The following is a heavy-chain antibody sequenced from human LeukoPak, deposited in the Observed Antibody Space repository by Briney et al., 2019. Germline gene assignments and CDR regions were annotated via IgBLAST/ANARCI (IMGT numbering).Heavy chain of an antibody. J-gene: IGHJ4*02. CDR2: IYTSGST. V-gene: IGHV4-61*02. Sequence: TLSLTCTVSGGSISSGSYYWSSIRQPAGKGLEWIGRIYTSGSTNYNPSLKSRVTISVDTSKNQFSMKLSSVTAADTAVCYCARGGPHLILRFLEWYPAFYFDYWGQGTLVTVSS. CDR1: GGSISSGSYY. D-gene: IGHD3-3*01. CDR3: ARGGPHLILRFLEWYPAFYFDY.